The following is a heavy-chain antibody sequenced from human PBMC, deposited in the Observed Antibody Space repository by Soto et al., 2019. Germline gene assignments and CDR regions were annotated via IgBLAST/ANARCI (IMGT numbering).Heavy chain of an antibody. D-gene: IGHD3-9*01. Sequence: GGSLRLSCAASGFTFSSYAMSWVRQPPGKGLEWVSAISGSGGSTYYADSVKGRFTISRDNSKNTLYLQMNSLRAEDTAVYYCAKYYDILTGYSYMDVWGKGTTVTVSS. CDR1: GFTFSSYA. CDR3: AKYYDILTGYSYMDV. CDR2: ISGSGGST. J-gene: IGHJ6*03. V-gene: IGHV3-23*01.